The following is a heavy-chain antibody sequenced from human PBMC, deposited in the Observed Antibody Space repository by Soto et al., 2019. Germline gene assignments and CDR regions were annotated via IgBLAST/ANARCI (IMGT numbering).Heavy chain of an antibody. V-gene: IGHV7-4-1*01. J-gene: IGHJ6*02. CDR2: INTNTGNP. D-gene: IGHD2-2*01. CDR3: AKNLYRSYQNGMDV. CDR1: GYTFTSYA. Sequence: QVQLVQSGSELNKPGASVKVSCKASGYTFTSYAMNWVRQAPGQGLEWMGWINTNTGNPTYAQGFTGRFVFSLDTSVSTAYLQICSLKAEDTAVYYCAKNLYRSYQNGMDVWGLGTTVTVSS.